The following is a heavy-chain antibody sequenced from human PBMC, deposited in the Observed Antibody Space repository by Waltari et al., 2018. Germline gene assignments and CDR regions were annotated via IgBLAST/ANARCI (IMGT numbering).Heavy chain of an antibody. CDR3: AKAKSNGYSSSWYVEGSYYFDY. CDR1: GFTFSSYA. Sequence: EVQLLESGGGLVQPGGSLRLSCAASGFTFSSYAMSWVRQAPGKGLEWVSVIYSGVSTYYADSVKGRFTISRDNSKNTLYLQMNSLRAEDTAVYYCAKAKSNGYSSSWYVEGSYYFDYWGQGTLVTVSS. J-gene: IGHJ4*02. CDR2: IYSGVST. V-gene: IGHV3-23*03. D-gene: IGHD6-13*01.